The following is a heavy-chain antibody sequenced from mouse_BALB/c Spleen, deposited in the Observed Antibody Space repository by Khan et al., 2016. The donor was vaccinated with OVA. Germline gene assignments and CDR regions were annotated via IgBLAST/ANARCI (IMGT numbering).Heavy chain of an antibody. J-gene: IGHJ4*01. CDR1: GFTFSDYG. V-gene: IGHV5-15*02. CDR2: ISSLAYSI. CDR3: ARSWAMDY. Sequence: EVQLQESGGGLVQPGGSRKLSCAASGFTFSDYGLAWVRQAPGKGPEWVAFISSLAYSIYYADTVTGRFTISSVNAKNTLYLEMSSLRSEDTAMYYCARSWAMDYWGQGTSVTVSS.